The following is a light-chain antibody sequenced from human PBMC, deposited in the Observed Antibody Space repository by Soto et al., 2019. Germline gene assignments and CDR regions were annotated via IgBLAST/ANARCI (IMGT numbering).Light chain of an antibody. V-gene: IGKV1D-12*01. CDR3: QQANSLPYT. J-gene: IGKJ2*01. CDR1: QGISSW. CDR2: AAS. Sequence: DIQMTQSPSSVSASVGDRVTITCRASQGISSWLDWYQQKPGKAPKLLIYAASSLPCEVSSRFSGSGSWTDFTLTISSLQPEDFASYFYQQANSLPYTFGQGTKLEIK.